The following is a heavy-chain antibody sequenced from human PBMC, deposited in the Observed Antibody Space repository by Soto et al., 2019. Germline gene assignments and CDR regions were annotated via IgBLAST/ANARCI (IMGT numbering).Heavy chain of an antibody. V-gene: IGHV5-51*01. CDR3: ARQYSWRGLKLEYFDY. J-gene: IGHJ4*02. D-gene: IGHD5-18*01. CDR2: IYPGDSDT. Sequence: GESLKISCKGSGYSFTSYWIGWVRQMPGKGLEWMGIIYPGDSDTRYSPSFQGQVTISADKSISTAYLQWSSLKASDTAMYYCARQYSWRGLKLEYFDYWGQGTLVTVSS. CDR1: GYSFTSYW.